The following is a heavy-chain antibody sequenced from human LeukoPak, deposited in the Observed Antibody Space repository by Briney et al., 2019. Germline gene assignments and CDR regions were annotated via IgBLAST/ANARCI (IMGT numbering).Heavy chain of an antibody. J-gene: IGHJ1*01. D-gene: IGHD3-22*01. CDR1: GFTFSGFW. V-gene: IGHV3-74*01. Sequence: GGSLRLSCAASGFTFSGFWMHWVRQAPGKGLVWVSCISFDGSDATYADSVKGRFTISRDNAKNTLHLQMDSLTDEDTAVYYCATYSSLNRREFQYWGQGTLLTVSS. CDR3: ATYSSLNRREFQY. CDR2: ISFDGSDA.